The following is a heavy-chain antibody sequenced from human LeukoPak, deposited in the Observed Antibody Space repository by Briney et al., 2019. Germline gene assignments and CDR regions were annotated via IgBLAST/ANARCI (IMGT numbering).Heavy chain of an antibody. CDR2: ITESGSST. J-gene: IGHJ3*02. V-gene: IGHV3-23*01. CDR3: AKACCGTTTDSAFDI. CDR1: GLTFTNYA. D-gene: IGHD4-17*01. Sequence: PGGSLRLSCVASGLTFTNYAMTWVRQAPGKGPQWVSTITESGSSTDYADSLKDRFTISRDNSKNTLYLHMNSLRADDTAVYYCAKACCGTTTDSAFDIWGQGTMVTVAS.